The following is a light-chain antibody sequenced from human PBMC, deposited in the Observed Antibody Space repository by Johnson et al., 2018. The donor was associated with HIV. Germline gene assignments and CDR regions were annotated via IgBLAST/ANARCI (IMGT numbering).Light chain of an antibody. J-gene: IGLJ1*01. Sequence: HSVLTQPPSVSAAPGQKVTISCSGSSSNIGINYVSWYQQLPGTAPKLLIYDNNKRPSGIPDRFSGSKSGTSATLGVTGLQTGDEADYYCGTWDSSLSAYVFGTGTKVTVL. V-gene: IGLV1-51*01. CDR1: SSNIGINY. CDR2: DNN. CDR3: GTWDSSLSAYV.